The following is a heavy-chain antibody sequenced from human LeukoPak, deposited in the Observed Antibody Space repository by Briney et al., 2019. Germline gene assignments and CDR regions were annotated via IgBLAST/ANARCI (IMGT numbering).Heavy chain of an antibody. D-gene: IGHD2-2*01. Sequence: GASVKVSCKASEYTFTGYYMHWVRQAPGQGLEWMGWINPNSGGTNYAQKFQGRVTMTRDTSISTAYMELSRLRSDDTAVYYCARADCSSTSCYGGRNWFDPWGQGTLVTVSS. J-gene: IGHJ5*02. CDR2: INPNSGGT. CDR1: EYTFTGYY. V-gene: IGHV1-2*02. CDR3: ARADCSSTSCYGGRNWFDP.